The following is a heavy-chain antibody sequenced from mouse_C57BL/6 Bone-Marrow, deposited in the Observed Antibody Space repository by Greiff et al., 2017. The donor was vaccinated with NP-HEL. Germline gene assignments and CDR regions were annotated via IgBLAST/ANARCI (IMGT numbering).Heavy chain of an antibody. D-gene: IGHD1-1*01. CDR1: GYAFSSSW. J-gene: IGHJ1*03. CDR2: IYPGDGDT. V-gene: IGHV1-82*01. Sequence: QVQLQQSGPELVKPGASVKISCKASGYAFSSSWMNWVKQRPGKGLEWIGRIYPGDGDTNYNGKFKGKATLTADKSSSTAYMQLSSLTSEDSAVYFCARECGLLLRPWYFDVWGTGTTVTVSS. CDR3: ARECGLLLRPWYFDV.